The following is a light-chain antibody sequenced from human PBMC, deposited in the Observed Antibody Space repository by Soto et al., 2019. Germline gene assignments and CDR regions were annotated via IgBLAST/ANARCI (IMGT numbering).Light chain of an antibody. V-gene: IGKV3-20*01. CDR3: QQYDSSPPWT. J-gene: IGKJ1*01. CDR1: QNVSSNY. CDR2: GAS. Sequence: EIVLTQSPGTLSLSPGEVAALSCRASQNVSSNYLAWYQQKPGRAPRLIIYGASTRATGIPDRFSGGGSGTDLTLTISRLEPEDFAVYYCQQYDSSPPWTFGQGTKVEIK.